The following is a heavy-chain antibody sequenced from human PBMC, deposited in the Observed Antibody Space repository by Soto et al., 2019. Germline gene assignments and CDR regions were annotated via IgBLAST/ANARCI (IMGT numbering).Heavy chain of an antibody. D-gene: IGHD1-26*01. Sequence: QVQLVQSGAEVKKPGSSVKVSCKASGGTFSSYTISWVRQAPGQGLEWMGRIIPILGIANYAQKFQGRVTITADKSTSTAYMELSSLRSEATAVYYCARMAGSYSPLGYWGQGTLVTVSS. V-gene: IGHV1-69*02. CDR2: IIPILGIA. J-gene: IGHJ4*02. CDR1: GGTFSSYT. CDR3: ARMAGSYSPLGY.